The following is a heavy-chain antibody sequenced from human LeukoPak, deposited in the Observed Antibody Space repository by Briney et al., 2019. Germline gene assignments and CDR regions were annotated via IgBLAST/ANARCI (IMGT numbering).Heavy chain of an antibody. Sequence: GGSLRLSCAASGFTFSRYSMHWVRQAPGKGLEHVSAMSNIGGSTYYADSVKGRITISRDNSKKTLYLQMSSLRADDTAVYYCVRDRRRSVWYAGSGFDLWGQGTLVTVSS. J-gene: IGHJ4*02. CDR3: VRDRRRSVWYAGSGFDL. D-gene: IGHD6-19*01. CDR1: GFTFSRYS. V-gene: IGHV3-64D*09. CDR2: MSNIGGST.